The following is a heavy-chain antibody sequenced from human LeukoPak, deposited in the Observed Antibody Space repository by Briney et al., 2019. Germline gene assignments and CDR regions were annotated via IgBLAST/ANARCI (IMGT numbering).Heavy chain of an antibody. D-gene: IGHD6-6*01. CDR2: ISYDGSNK. CDR1: GFTFSSYA. Sequence: GRSLRLSCAASGFTFSSYAMHWVRQAPGKGLVWVAVISYDGSNKYYADSVKGRFTISRDNSKNTLYLQMNSLRAEDTAVYYCARDSGTEYSSSYYFDYWGQGTLVTVSS. CDR3: ARDSGTEYSSSYYFDY. J-gene: IGHJ4*02. V-gene: IGHV3-30-3*01.